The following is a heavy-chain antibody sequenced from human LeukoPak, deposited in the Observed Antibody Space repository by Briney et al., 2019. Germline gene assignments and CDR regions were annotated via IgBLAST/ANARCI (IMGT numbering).Heavy chain of an antibody. Sequence: ASVKVSCKASGGTFSSYAISWVRQAPGQGLEWMGRIIPIFGIANYAQKFQGRVTITADKSTSTAYMELSSLRSEDTAVYYCARSYYYGSGSYPLDYWGQGTLVTVSS. CDR3: ARSYYYGSGSYPLDY. V-gene: IGHV1-69*04. CDR2: IIPIFGIA. CDR1: GGTFSSYA. D-gene: IGHD3-10*01. J-gene: IGHJ4*02.